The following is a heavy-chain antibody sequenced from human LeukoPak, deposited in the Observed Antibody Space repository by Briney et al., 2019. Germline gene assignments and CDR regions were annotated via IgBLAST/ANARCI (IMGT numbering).Heavy chain of an antibody. D-gene: IGHD5-24*01. CDR2: SYPPDSGT. V-gene: IGHV5-51*01. CDR1: GYNFIDYW. Sequence: GESLKISCKGSGYNFIDYWIGGVREMPGKGPEWMGISYPPDSGTRYGASLQGQVTMSVDNSISHAYLQWSSLTASDSAIYYCARQEARDGPGIDYWGQGTQVTVSS. CDR3: ARQEARDGPGIDY. J-gene: IGHJ4*02.